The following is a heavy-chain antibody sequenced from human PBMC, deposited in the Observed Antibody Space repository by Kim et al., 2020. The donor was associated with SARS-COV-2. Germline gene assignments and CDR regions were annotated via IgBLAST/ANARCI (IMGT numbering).Heavy chain of an antibody. CDR2: FYYSGST. CDR3: ARQNCSSTSYYPRWFDP. CDR1: GGSISSSDYY. Sequence: SETLSLTCNVSGGSISSSDYYWGWIRQPPGKGLEWIGSFYYSGSTYYNPSLKSRVSISVDTSKNQFSLKVNSVTAADTAVYYCARQNCSSTSYYPRWFDPWGQGTPVTVSS. V-gene: IGHV4-39*01. J-gene: IGHJ5*02. D-gene: IGHD2-2*01.